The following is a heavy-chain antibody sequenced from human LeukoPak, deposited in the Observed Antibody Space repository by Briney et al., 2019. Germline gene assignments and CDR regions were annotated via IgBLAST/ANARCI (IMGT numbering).Heavy chain of an antibody. Sequence: SQTLSLTCTVSGGSISSGDYYWSWIRQPPGKGLEWIGYIYDSGSTYYNPCVKSRVTISVDTSKNQFSLKLSSVTAADTAVYYCARDTTDDSSGYSIFDYWGQGTLVTVSS. CDR3: ARDTTDDSSGYSIFDY. CDR1: GGSISSGDYY. D-gene: IGHD3-22*01. CDR2: IYDSGST. J-gene: IGHJ4*02. V-gene: IGHV4-30-4*08.